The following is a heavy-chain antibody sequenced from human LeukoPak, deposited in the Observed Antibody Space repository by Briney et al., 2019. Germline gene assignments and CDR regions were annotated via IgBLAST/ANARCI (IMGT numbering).Heavy chain of an antibody. V-gene: IGHV4-39*01. CDR1: GGSISSTYYY. CDR2: FHYSGSN. D-gene: IGHD3-16*01. J-gene: IGHJ4*02. Sequence: SETLSLTCTVSGGSISSTYYYWGWIRQPPGKGLEWIGNFHYSGSNSYNPSLKSRVTISVDTSKNQFSLRLSSVTAADTAVYYCARQVTFGYAYAYYFDYWGQGTLVTVSS. CDR3: ARQVTFGYAYAYYFDY.